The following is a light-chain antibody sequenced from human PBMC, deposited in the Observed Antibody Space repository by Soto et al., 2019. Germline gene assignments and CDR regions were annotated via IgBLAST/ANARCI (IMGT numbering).Light chain of an antibody. CDR1: QSISSW. Sequence: DRVTITCRASQSISSWLAWYQQKPGKAPKLLIYKASTLQSGAPSRLSGSGSGKKFTLAIISLRPEGPTTYYCRQYNDTGPFGQ. CDR2: KAS. J-gene: IGKJ1*01. V-gene: IGKV1-5*03. CDR3: RQYNDTGP.